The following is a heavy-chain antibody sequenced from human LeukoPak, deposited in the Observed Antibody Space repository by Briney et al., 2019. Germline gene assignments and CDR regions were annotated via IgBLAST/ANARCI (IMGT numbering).Heavy chain of an antibody. J-gene: IGHJ4*02. CDR3: ARLKNSSGYYRLDG. Sequence: SETLSLTCTVSGGSISSYYWSWIRQPPGKGLEWIAYIYYSGSTNYNPSLKSRATISVDTSKNQFSLKLSSVTAADTAVYYCARLKNSSGYYRLDGWGQGTLVTISS. V-gene: IGHV4-59*01. D-gene: IGHD3-22*01. CDR1: GGSISSYY. CDR2: IYYSGST.